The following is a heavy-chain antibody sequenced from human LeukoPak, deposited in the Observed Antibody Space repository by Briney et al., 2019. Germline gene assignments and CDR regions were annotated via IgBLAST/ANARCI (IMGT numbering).Heavy chain of an antibody. CDR3: ARVHYYGSGSYLSWFDP. V-gene: IGHV1-69*06. CDR2: IIPLFGTP. Sequence: SVKVSCKASGGTFSSYTISWVRQAPGQGLEWMGGIIPLFGTPDYAQKFQDRLTITADKSTSTAYMELSSLRSEDTAVYYCARVHYYGSGSYLSWFDPWGQGTLVTVSS. D-gene: IGHD3-10*01. CDR1: GGTFSSYT. J-gene: IGHJ5*02.